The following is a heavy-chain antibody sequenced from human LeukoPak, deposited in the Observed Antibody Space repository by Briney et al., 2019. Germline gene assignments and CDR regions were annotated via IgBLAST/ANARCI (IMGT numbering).Heavy chain of an antibody. CDR3: ASSSRGSYYDAFDI. CDR1: GYRFTSYW. D-gene: IGHD1-26*01. CDR2: IYPHDSDT. Sequence: GESLKISCKGSGYRFTSYWIAWVRQMPGKGLEWMGIIYPHDSDTRYSPSFQGQVTISADKSISTAYLQWSSLKASDTAMYYCASSSRGSYYDAFDIWGQGTMVTVSS. V-gene: IGHV5-51*01. J-gene: IGHJ3*02.